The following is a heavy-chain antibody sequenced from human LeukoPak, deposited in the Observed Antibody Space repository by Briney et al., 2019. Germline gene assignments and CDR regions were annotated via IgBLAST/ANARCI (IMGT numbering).Heavy chain of an antibody. CDR3: ASSIAARHPPFY. Sequence: GGSLRLSCAASGFTFSSHSMNWVRQAPGKGLEWVSSISSSSSYIYYADSVKGRFTIPRDNAKNSLYLQMNSLRAEDTAVYYCASSIAARHPPFYWGQGTLVTVSS. D-gene: IGHD6-6*01. V-gene: IGHV3-21*01. CDR1: GFTFSSHS. CDR2: ISSSSSYI. J-gene: IGHJ4*02.